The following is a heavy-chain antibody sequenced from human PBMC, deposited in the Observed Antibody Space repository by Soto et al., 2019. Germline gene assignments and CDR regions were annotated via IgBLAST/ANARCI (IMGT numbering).Heavy chain of an antibody. Sequence: ASVKVSCKASGYTFTSYYMHWVRQAPGKGLDWMGIINPSGGSTSYAQKFQGRVTMTRDTSTSTVYMELSSLRSEDTAVYYCARYLPSSSWNIQGDYFDYWGQGTLVTVSS. V-gene: IGHV1-46*01. D-gene: IGHD6-13*01. CDR1: GYTFTSYY. CDR3: ARYLPSSSWNIQGDYFDY. CDR2: INPSGGST. J-gene: IGHJ4*02.